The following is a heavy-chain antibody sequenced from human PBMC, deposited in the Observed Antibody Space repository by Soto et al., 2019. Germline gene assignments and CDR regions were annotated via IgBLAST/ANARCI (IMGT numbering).Heavy chain of an antibody. Sequence: KLQGRVTMTTDTSTSTAYMELRSLRSDDTALYYCAREISSGWATWFDPWGQGTLVTVSS. D-gene: IGHD6-19*01. J-gene: IGHJ5*02. CDR3: AREISSGWATWFDP. V-gene: IGHV1-18*01.